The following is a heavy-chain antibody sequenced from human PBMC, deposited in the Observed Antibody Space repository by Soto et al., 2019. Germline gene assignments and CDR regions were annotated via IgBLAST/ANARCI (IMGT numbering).Heavy chain of an antibody. J-gene: IGHJ3*02. CDR3: ARDRVSYGYELRAFDI. Sequence: PGGSLRLSCAASGFTFSSYSMNWVRQAPGKGLEWVSSISSSSSYIYYADSVKGRFTISRDNAKNSLYLQMNSLRAEDTAVYYCARDRVSYGYELRAFDIWGQGTMVTVSS. CDR2: ISSSSSYI. V-gene: IGHV3-21*01. D-gene: IGHD5-18*01. CDR1: GFTFSSYS.